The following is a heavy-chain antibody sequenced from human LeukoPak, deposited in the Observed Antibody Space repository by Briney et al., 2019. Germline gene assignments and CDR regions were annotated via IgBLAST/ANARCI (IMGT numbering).Heavy chain of an antibody. CDR2: INTGNGNT. CDR1: GYIFTSYA. D-gene: IGHD3-10*01. CDR3: ASDEHYGSGGGDY. Sequence: ASVKVSCKASGYIFTSYAMHWVRQAPGQRLEWMGWINTGNGNTKYSQKFQGRVTITRDTSASTAYMELSSLRSGDTAVYYCASDEHYGSGGGDYWGQGTLVTVSS. V-gene: IGHV1-3*04. J-gene: IGHJ4*02.